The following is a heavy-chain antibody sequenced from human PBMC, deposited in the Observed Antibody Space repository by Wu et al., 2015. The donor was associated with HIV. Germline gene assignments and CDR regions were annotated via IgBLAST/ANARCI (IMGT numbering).Heavy chain of an antibody. CDR2: INPNSGGT. D-gene: IGHD3-9*01. J-gene: IGHJ5*02. CDR3: ARVPDGILTGYYNNWFDP. V-gene: IGHV1-2*02. CDR1: GYTFTGYY. Sequence: QVQLVQSGAEVKKPGASVKVSCKASGYTFTGYYMHWVRQAPGQGLEWMGWINPNSGGTNYAQKFQGRVTMTRDTSISTAYMELSRLRSDDTAVYYCARVPDGILTGYYNNWFDPWGQGTLVTVSS.